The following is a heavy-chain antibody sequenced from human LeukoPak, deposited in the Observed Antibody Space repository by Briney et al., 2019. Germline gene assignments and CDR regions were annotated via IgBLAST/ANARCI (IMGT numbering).Heavy chain of an antibody. D-gene: IGHD6-19*01. CDR1: GYTLTELS. V-gene: IGHV1-24*01. J-gene: IGHJ4*02. CDR3: ATDLSSGWYLGY. CDR2: FDPEDGET. Sequence: ASVKVSCKVSGYTLTELSMHWVRQAPGKGLEWMGGFDPEDGETIYAQKFQGRVTMTEDTSTDTAYMELSSLRSKDTAVYYCATDLSSGWYLGYWGQGTLVTVSS.